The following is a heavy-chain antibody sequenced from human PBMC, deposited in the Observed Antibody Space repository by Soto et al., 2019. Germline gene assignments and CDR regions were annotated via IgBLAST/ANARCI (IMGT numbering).Heavy chain of an antibody. Sequence: GGSLRLSYAASGFIVNNIFMTWVRQAPGKGLEWLSTISSDDNTYYADSVKGRFTISRDSSKNTLYLQMNSLRAEDTAVYHCARDILGGSYDFSHGGQGTLVTVSS. V-gene: IGHV3-66*01. CDR1: GFIVNNIF. CDR2: ISSDDNT. J-gene: IGHJ1*01. D-gene: IGHD3-3*01. CDR3: ARDILGGSYDFSH.